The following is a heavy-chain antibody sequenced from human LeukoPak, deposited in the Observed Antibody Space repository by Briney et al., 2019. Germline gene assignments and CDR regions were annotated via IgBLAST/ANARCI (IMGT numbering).Heavy chain of an antibody. V-gene: IGHV4-61*02. CDR3: AREGDYYDTSGTLDY. CDR1: GGSISSDNYY. D-gene: IGHD3-22*01. CDR2: IYTSGST. J-gene: IGHJ4*02. Sequence: SQTPSLTCTVSGGSISSDNYYWRWLRQPAGKGLEWIGRIYTSGSTNYNPSLKSRVTISVNKSKNQFSLKLSSVTAADTAVYYCAREGDYYDTSGTLDYWGQGTLVTVSS.